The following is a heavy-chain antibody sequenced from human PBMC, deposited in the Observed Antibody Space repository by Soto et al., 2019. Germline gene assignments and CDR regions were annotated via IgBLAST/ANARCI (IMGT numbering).Heavy chain of an antibody. CDR2: ISSSGSTI. V-gene: IGHV3-48*03. CDR1: GFTFSSYE. Sequence: EVQLVESGGGLVQPGGSLRLSCAASGFTFSSYEMNWVRQAPGKGLEWVSYISSSGSTIYYADSVKGRFTISRDNAKNSLYVKMNSLRAEDTAVYYCARDLHSSSWSTDGMDVWGQGTTVTVSS. J-gene: IGHJ6*02. CDR3: ARDLHSSSWSTDGMDV. D-gene: IGHD6-13*01.